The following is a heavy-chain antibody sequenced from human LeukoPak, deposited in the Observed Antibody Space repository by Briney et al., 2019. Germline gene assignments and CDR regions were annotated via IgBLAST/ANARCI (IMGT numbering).Heavy chain of an antibody. CDR2: IKQDGNEK. CDR1: GFTFTNYW. D-gene: IGHD6-6*01. CDR3: ARGGAARPDF. V-gene: IGHV3-7*01. Sequence: GGSLTLSCAASGFTFTNYWMSWVRQAPGTGLEWVANIKQDGNEKYYVDSVRGRFTITRDNAKNSLYLQMNSLRVEDTAVYYCARGGAARPDFWGQGTLVTVSS. J-gene: IGHJ4*02.